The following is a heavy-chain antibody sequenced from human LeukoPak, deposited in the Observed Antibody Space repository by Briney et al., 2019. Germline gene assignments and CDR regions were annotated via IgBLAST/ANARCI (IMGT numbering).Heavy chain of an antibody. CDR2: ISGSGGST. CDR1: GFTFSSYA. CDR3: AKVDYGSGSYVN. Sequence: GALRLSCAASGFTFSSYAMSWVRQAPGKGLEWVSAISGSGGSTYYAGSVKGRFTISRDNSKNTLYLQMNSLRAEDTAVYYCAKVDYGSGSYVNWGQGTLVTVSS. V-gene: IGHV3-23*01. D-gene: IGHD3-10*01. J-gene: IGHJ4*02.